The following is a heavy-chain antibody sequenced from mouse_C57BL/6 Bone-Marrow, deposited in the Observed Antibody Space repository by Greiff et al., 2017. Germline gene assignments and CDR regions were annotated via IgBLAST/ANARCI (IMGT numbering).Heavy chain of an antibody. CDR3: ARRYYGLMDY. J-gene: IGHJ4*01. CDR1: GYAFSSYW. CDR2: IYPGDGDT. Sequence: QVQLQQSGAELVKPGASVKISCKASGYAFSSYWMNWVKQRPGKGLEWIGQIYPGDGDTNYNGKLKGKATLTADKSSITAYMQLSSLTSEDSAFYFCARRYYGLMDYWGQGTSVTVSS. V-gene: IGHV1-80*01. D-gene: IGHD2-1*01.